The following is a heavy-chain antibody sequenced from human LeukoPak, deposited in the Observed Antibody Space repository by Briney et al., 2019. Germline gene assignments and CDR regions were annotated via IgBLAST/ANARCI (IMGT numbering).Heavy chain of an antibody. D-gene: IGHD3-22*01. CDR2: FDPEDGET. Sequence: VASVKVSCKVSGYTLTELSMHWVRQAPGKGLEWMGGFDPEDGETIYAQKFQGRVTMTEDTSTDTAYMELSSLRSEDTAVYYCATDRSTYYYDSSGFEAFDIRGQGTMVTVSS. J-gene: IGHJ3*02. V-gene: IGHV1-24*01. CDR1: GYTLTELS. CDR3: ATDRSTYYYDSSGFEAFDI.